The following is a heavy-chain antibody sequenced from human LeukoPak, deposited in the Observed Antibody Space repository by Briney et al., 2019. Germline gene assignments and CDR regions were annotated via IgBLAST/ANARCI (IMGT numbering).Heavy chain of an antibody. CDR1: GYTFTGYY. Sequence: ASVKVPCKASGYTFTGYYMHWVRQAPGQGLEWMGWINPNSGGTNYAQKFQGWVTMTRDTSISTAYMELSRLRSDDTAVYYCARARMVRGVISSWFDPWGQGTLVTVSS. CDR3: ARARMVRGVISSWFDP. V-gene: IGHV1-2*04. CDR2: INPNSGGT. J-gene: IGHJ5*02. D-gene: IGHD3-10*01.